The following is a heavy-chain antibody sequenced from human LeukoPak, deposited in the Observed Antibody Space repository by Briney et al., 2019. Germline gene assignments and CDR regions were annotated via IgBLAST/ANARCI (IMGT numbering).Heavy chain of an antibody. V-gene: IGHV1-2*02. CDR2: INPNSGGT. Sequence: ASVKVSCKASAYTFTGYFMHWVRQAPGQGLEWMGWINPNSGGTNYAQKFQGRVTMTRDTSISTAYMELSRLRSDDTAVYYCAREGDIVVVPAAMMDYWGQGTLVTVSS. CDR1: AYTFTGYF. CDR3: AREGDIVVVPAAMMDY. D-gene: IGHD2-2*01. J-gene: IGHJ4*02.